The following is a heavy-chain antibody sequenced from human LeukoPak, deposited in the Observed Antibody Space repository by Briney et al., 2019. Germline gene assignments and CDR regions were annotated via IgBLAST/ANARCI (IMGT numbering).Heavy chain of an antibody. CDR3: ARIDNWNDGGY. J-gene: IGHJ4*02. CDR2: ISGSGGST. CDR1: GFTFSSYA. Sequence: SGGPLRLSCAASGFTFSSYAMSWVRQAPGKGLEWVSAISGSGGSTYYAASVKGRFTISRDNARNTLFLQMNSLRAEDTAVYYCARIDNWNDGGYWGQGTLVTVSS. V-gene: IGHV3-23*01. D-gene: IGHD1-20*01.